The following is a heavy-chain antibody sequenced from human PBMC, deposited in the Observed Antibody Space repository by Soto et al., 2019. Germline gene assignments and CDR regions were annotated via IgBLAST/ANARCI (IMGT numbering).Heavy chain of an antibody. D-gene: IGHD3-9*01. CDR3: RRASHDIMTGPHWVWDFDL. CDR1: GGSFSGYY. V-gene: IGHV4-34*01. CDR2: ITDRGSI. Sequence: QVQLQPWGAGPVRPLETLSLTCVVSGGSFSGYYWAWIRQSPGQGLDWIGEITDRGSITYNPSLKIRVSISGDTSNKNDSLNLRSVTAADTDVQYCRRASHDIMTGPHWVWDFDLWGRGNLVSVSS. J-gene: IGHJ2*01.